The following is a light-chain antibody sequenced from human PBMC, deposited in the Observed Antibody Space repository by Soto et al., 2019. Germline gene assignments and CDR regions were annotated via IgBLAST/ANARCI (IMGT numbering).Light chain of an antibody. CDR2: FDK. Sequence: SYELTQPPSVSVAPGKTATISCGGNNIGHKGVRWYQQKPGQAPILVIYFDKDRPSGIPERFSGSNSGNTATLTIARVEAGDEADYYCQVWDPDTDHRVFGGGTRLTVL. CDR3: QVWDPDTDHRV. V-gene: IGLV3-21*04. CDR1: NIGHKG. J-gene: IGLJ3*02.